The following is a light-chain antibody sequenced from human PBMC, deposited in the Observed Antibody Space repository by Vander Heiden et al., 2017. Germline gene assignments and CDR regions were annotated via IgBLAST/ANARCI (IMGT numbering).Light chain of an antibody. CDR3: SSFTSSSIYVV. V-gene: IGLV2-14*01. J-gene: IGLJ2*01. CDR1: RSDVGGYNY. Sequence: QAALTQPASVSGSPGQSITISCPGTRSDVGGYNYVSWYQQHPGKAPKLMISEVNNRPSGISDRFSGSKSGNTASLTISGLQAEDEGDYYCSSFTSSSIYVVFGGGTKLTVL. CDR2: EVN.